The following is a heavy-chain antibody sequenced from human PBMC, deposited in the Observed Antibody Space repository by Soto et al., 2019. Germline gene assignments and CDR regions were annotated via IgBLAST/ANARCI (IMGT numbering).Heavy chain of an antibody. Sequence: QVQLQQWGAGLLKPSETLSLTCAVYGGSFSGYYWSWIRQPPGKGLEWIGEINHSGSTNYNPSLKSRVNISVDTSKNQFSLKLSSVTAADTAVYYCARGRQLRFLEWSKLYYMDVWGKGTTVTVSS. CDR3: ARGRQLRFLEWSKLYYMDV. V-gene: IGHV4-34*01. D-gene: IGHD3-3*01. CDR2: INHSGST. CDR1: GGSFSGYY. J-gene: IGHJ6*03.